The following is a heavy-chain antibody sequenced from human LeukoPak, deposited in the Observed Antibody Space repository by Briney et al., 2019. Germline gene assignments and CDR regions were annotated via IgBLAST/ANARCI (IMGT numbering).Heavy chain of an antibody. CDR3: AREYSSGWHIDY. Sequence: GASVKVSCKASGYTFTGYYMHWLRQPPGQGRDWMGWINPNSGGTDNPQKFHGWVTMTSHTSISTAYMELSRLIYDDTAVYYCAREYSSGWHIDYWGQGTLVTVSS. V-gene: IGHV1-2*04. CDR2: INPNSGGT. CDR1: GYTFTGYY. D-gene: IGHD6-19*01. J-gene: IGHJ4*02.